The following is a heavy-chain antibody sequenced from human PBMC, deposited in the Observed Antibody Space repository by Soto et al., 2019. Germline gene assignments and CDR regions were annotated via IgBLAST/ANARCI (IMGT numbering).Heavy chain of an antibody. J-gene: IGHJ5*02. CDR1: GFSLTTSGVG. D-gene: IGHD3-3*01. V-gene: IGHV2-5*02. CDR3: AQSLWRGYKAGFDP. Sequence: QITLKESGPTRVKPTQTLTLTCTFSGFSLTTSGVGVGWIRQPPGKALEWLALIYWDDDKRYSPSLKTRLTITKDTPKNQVVLTMSNMDPVDTATYYCAQSLWRGYKAGFDPWGQGTLVTVPP. CDR2: IYWDDDK.